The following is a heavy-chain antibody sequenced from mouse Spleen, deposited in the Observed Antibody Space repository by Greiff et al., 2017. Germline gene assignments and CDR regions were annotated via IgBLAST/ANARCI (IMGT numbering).Heavy chain of an antibody. J-gene: IGHJ2*01. CDR1: GFTFSSYG. Sequence: VMLVESGGDLVKPGGSLKLSCAASGFTFSSYGMSWVRQTPDKRLEWVATISSGGSYTYYPDSVKGRFTISRDNAKNTLYLQMSSLKSEDTAMYYCARHEYGNYFDYWGQGTTLTVSS. D-gene: IGHD2-10*02. CDR3: ARHEYGNYFDY. V-gene: IGHV5-6*02. CDR2: ISSGGSYT.